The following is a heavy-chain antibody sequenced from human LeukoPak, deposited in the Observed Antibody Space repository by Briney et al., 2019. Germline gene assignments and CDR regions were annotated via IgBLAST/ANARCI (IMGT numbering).Heavy chain of an antibody. CDR1: GDSITSYY. CDR3: ARGRVNYYGSGSYYFGTLFDY. J-gene: IGHJ4*02. D-gene: IGHD3-10*01. CDR2: IYHSGST. Sequence: PSETLSLTCTVSGDSITSYYWSWVRQPPGKGLEWIGEIYHSGSTNYNPSLKSRVTISVDTSKNQFSLKLSSVTAADTAVYYCARGRVNYYGSGSYYFGTLFDYWGQGTLVTVSS. V-gene: IGHV4-34*01.